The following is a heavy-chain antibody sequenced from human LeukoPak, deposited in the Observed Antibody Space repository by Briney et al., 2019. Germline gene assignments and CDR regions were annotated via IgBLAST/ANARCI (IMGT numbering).Heavy chain of an antibody. J-gene: IGHJ5*02. V-gene: IGHV4-39*01. CDR1: GGSISSSSYY. Sequence: PSETLSLTCTVSGGSISSSSYYWGWIRQPPGKGLEWIGSIYYSGGTYYNPSLKSRVTISVDTSKNQFSLKLSSVTAADTAVYYCARRLGAWFDPWGQGTLVTVSS. CDR3: ARRLGAWFDP. CDR2: IYYSGGT.